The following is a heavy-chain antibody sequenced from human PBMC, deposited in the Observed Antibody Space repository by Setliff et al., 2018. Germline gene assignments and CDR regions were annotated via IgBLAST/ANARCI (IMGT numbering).Heavy chain of an antibody. CDR2: INHSGST. CDR3: ARECYSSSWYGDYYYYYGMDV. V-gene: IGHV4-34*01. Sequence: SETLSLTCAVYGGSFSGYYWSWIRQPPGKGLEWIGEINHSGSTDYNPSLKSRVTISVDTSKNQFSLKLSSVTAADTAVYYCARECYSSSWYGDYYYYYGMDVWGQGTTVTVSS. J-gene: IGHJ6*02. D-gene: IGHD6-13*01. CDR1: GGSFSGYY.